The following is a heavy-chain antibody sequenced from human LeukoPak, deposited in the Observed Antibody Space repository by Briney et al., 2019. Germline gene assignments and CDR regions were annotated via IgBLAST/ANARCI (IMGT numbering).Heavy chain of an antibody. J-gene: IGHJ3*02. V-gene: IGHV3-7*01. CDR1: GFTFSSYW. D-gene: IGHD3-16*01. Sequence: PGGSLRLSCAASGFTFSSYWMSWVRQAPGKGLEWVASIKQDGSVKNYVDSVKGRFTISRDNAKNSLYLQMNSLRAEDASLYYCLVITRSYAFDIWGQGTMVTVSS. CDR2: IKQDGSVK. CDR3: LVITRSYAFDI.